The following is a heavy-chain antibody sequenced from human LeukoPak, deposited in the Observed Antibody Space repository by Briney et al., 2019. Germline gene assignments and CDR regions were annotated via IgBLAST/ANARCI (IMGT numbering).Heavy chain of an antibody. CDR3: ASYDSSGRAFDY. CDR1: GGSISSYY. V-gene: IGHV4-4*07. Sequence: SETLSLTCTVSGGSISSYYWSWIRQPAGKGLEWIGRIYTSGSTNYNPSLKSRVTMSVDTSKNQFSPKLSSVTAADTAVYYCASYDSSGRAFDYWGQRTLVTVSS. CDR2: IYTSGST. D-gene: IGHD3-22*01. J-gene: IGHJ4*02.